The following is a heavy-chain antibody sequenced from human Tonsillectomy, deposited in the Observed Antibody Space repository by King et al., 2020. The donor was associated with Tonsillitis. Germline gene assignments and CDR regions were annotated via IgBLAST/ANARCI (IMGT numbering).Heavy chain of an antibody. CDR1: GYTFTGYY. J-gene: IGHJ5*02. D-gene: IGHD3-22*01. V-gene: IGHV1-2*02. CDR2: INPNSGGT. Sequence: QLVQSGAEVKKPGASVKVSCKASGYTFTGYYMHWVRQAPGQGLEWMGWINPNSGGTNYAQKFQGRVTMTRDTSISTAYMELSRLRSDDTAVYYCARDTPPYYYDSSGYYSPLLDPWGQGTLVTVSS. CDR3: ARDTPPYYYDSSGYYSPLLDP.